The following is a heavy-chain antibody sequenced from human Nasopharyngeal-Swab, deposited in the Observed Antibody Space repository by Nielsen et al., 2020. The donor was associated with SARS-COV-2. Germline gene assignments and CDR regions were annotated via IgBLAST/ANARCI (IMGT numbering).Heavy chain of an antibody. D-gene: IGHD6-6*01. CDR3: ARDPTPAVDSSSSLDYYYGMDV. Sequence: ASVKVSCKAPGYTFTSYYMHWVRQAPGQGLEWMGIINPSGGSTSYAQKFQGRVTMTRDTSTSTVYMELSSLRSEDTAVYYCARDPTPAVDSSSSLDYYYGMDVWGQGTTVTVSS. V-gene: IGHV1-46*01. J-gene: IGHJ6*02. CDR2: INPSGGST. CDR1: GYTFTSYY.